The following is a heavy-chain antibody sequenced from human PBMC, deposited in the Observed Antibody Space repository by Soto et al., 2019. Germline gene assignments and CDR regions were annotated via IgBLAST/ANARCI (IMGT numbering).Heavy chain of an antibody. CDR2: IYYSGST. CDR3: ARAVQGVTVLDY. Sequence: QVQLQESGPGLVKPSETLSLTCTVSGGSISSYYWSWIRQPPGKGLEWIGYIYYSGSTNYNPSLKSRVTISVDTSKNQFSLKLSSVTAADTAVYYCARAVQGVTVLDYWGQGTLVTVSS. CDR1: GGSISSYY. J-gene: IGHJ4*02. D-gene: IGHD3-3*01. V-gene: IGHV4-59*01.